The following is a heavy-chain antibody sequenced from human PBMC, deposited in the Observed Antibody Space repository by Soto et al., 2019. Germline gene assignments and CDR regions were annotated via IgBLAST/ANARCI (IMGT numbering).Heavy chain of an antibody. J-gene: IGHJ4*02. CDR2: ISGSGGST. Sequence: GSLRLSCAASGFTFSSYAMSWVRQAPGKGLEWVSAISGSGGSTYYADSVKGRFTISRDNSKNTLYLQMNSLRAEDTAVYYCAKTYYDYVWGSYRQPPHFDYWGQGTLVTVSS. CDR1: GFTFSSYA. V-gene: IGHV3-23*01. CDR3: AKTYYDYVWGSYRQPPHFDY. D-gene: IGHD3-16*02.